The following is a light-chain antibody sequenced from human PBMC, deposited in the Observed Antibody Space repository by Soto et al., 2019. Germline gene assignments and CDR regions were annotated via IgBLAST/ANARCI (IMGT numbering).Light chain of an antibody. Sequence: IHLTQSPSFLSASVGDRVTITCRASQGISSALAWYQQKPGKAPKLLIYDASSLESGVPSRFSGGGSGTDFTLTISSLQPEDFATYYCQQANSFPITFGQGTRLEIK. CDR3: QQANSFPIT. CDR1: QGISSA. V-gene: IGKV1-13*02. J-gene: IGKJ5*01. CDR2: DAS.